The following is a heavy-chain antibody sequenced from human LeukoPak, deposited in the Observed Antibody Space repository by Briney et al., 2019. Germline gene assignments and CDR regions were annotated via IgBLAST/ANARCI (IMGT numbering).Heavy chain of an antibody. D-gene: IGHD2-2*02. Sequence: ASVKVSCKASGYTFTGYYMHWVRQAPGQGLEWMGWINPNSGGTNYAQKFQGRVTMTRDTSISTAYMELSRLRSDDTAVYYCARLAVVVPAAIGRYLYWGQGTLVTVSS. V-gene: IGHV1-2*02. CDR1: GYTFTGYY. CDR2: INPNSGGT. J-gene: IGHJ4*02. CDR3: ARLAVVVPAAIGRYLY.